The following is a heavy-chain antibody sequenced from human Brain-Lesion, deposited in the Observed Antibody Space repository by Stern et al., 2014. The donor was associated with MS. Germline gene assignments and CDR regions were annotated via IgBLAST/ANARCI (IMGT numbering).Heavy chain of an antibody. V-gene: IGHV4-59*01. CDR2: IYSSGTT. D-gene: IGHD3-3*01. Sequence: KESGPGLVKPSETLSLTCIVSGGSISSYYWSWIRQPPGKGLEWIGYIYSSGTTNYNPSLKVRVTISVDTSKNQFSLKLNSVTAADTAIYYCAREGYDGIDNWGQGTLVTVSS. J-gene: IGHJ4*02. CDR3: AREGYDGIDN. CDR1: GGSISSYY.